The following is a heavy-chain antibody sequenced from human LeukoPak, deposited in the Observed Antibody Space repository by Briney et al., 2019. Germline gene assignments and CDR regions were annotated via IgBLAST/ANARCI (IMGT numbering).Heavy chain of an antibody. CDR1: GGTLSSYA. Sequence: SVKVSCKASGGTLSSYAISWVRQAPGQGLEWMGGIIPIFGTANYAQKFQGRVTITAHKSTSTAYMELSSLRSKDTAVYYCARGIPGDAFDIWGQGTMVTVSS. CDR3: ARGIPGDAFDI. J-gene: IGHJ3*02. V-gene: IGHV1-69*06. CDR2: IIPIFGTA.